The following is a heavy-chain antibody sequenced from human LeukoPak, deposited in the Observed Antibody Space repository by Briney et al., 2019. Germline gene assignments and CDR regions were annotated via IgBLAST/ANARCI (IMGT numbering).Heavy chain of an antibody. D-gene: IGHD2-15*01. CDR3: AKGRALEVVAAFNY. V-gene: IGHV3-23*01. CDR1: GFTFSTYA. CDR2: VSGSGAST. J-gene: IGHJ4*02. Sequence: PGGSLRLSCAASGFTFSTYAMSWVRQAPGRGLEWVSAVSGSGASTYYADSVKGRFTISRDNSKNTLYLQMNSLRADDTAVYYCAKGRALEVVAAFNYWGQGTVVTVSS.